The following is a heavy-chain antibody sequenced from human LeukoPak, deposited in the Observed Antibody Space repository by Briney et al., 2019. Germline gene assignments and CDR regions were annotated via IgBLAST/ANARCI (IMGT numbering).Heavy chain of an antibody. V-gene: IGHV1-69*04. CDR1: GGTFSSYA. J-gene: IGHJ4*02. CDR2: IIPILGIA. Sequence: SVKVSCKASGGTFSSYAISWVRQAPGQGLEWMGRIIPILGIANYAQKFQGRVTITADASTSTAYMELSSLRSDDTAVYYCARDALDTVGATYFDYWGQGTLVTVSP. CDR3: ARDALDTVGATYFDY. D-gene: IGHD1-26*01.